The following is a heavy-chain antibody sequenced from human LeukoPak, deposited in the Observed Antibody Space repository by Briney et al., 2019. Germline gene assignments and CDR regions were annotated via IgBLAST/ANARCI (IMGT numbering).Heavy chain of an antibody. D-gene: IGHD2-2*01. V-gene: IGHV3-30-3*01. CDR2: ISYDGSNK. J-gene: IGHJ4*02. CDR3: ARSAQRGYGYCSSTSCYWDYFDY. Sequence: QPRRSLRLSCAASGFTFSSYAMHWVRQAPGKGLEWVAVISYDGSNKYYADSVKGRFTISRDNSKNTPYLQMNSLRAEDTAVYYCARSAQRGYGYCSSTSCYWDYFDYWGQGTLVTVSS. CDR1: GFTFSSYA.